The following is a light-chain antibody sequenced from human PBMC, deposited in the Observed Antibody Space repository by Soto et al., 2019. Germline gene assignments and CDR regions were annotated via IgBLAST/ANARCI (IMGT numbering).Light chain of an antibody. J-gene: IGKJ4*01. CDR2: AAS. Sequence: DIQLTQSPSFLSASVGDRVTITCRASQGVGSYLAWYQQKPAKAPKLLIYAASTLQSGVPSRFRRSGPGTEFTLTISSLQPEDFATYYCQPLNTYPITFGGGTKVEI. CDR3: QPLNTYPIT. V-gene: IGKV1-9*01. CDR1: QGVGSY.